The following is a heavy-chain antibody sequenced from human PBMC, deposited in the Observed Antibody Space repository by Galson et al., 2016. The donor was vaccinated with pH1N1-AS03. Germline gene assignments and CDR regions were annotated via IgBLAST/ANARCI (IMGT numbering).Heavy chain of an antibody. CDR1: GHNFTNYA. J-gene: IGHJ4*02. Sequence: SVKVSCKASGHNFTNYAIHWVRQAPGQRLEWMGWINVGSGNTKYSQKFQGRVTMTRDTSASTAYMELSSLTSDDTSVYYCVRGFLEAVIDYWGQGSLVTVSS. CDR2: INVGSGNT. D-gene: IGHD3-3*01. V-gene: IGHV1-3*01. CDR3: VRGFLEAVIDY.